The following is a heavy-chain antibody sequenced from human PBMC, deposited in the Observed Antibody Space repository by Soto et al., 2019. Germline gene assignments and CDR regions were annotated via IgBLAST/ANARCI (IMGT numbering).Heavy chain of an antibody. V-gene: IGHV4-61*01. Sequence: SETLSLTCNVSGESVSNSNYYWSWIRQPPGKGLEWIGYIYHSGRTNSYPSLKSRVTMSLDKSKNQFSLKLSSVTAADTAVYFCARQYTGDFYSVPPYLDSWGQGTRVTVSS. CDR2: IYHSGRT. CDR3: ARQYTGDFYSVPPYLDS. J-gene: IGHJ4*02. CDR1: GESVSNSNYY. D-gene: IGHD7-27*01.